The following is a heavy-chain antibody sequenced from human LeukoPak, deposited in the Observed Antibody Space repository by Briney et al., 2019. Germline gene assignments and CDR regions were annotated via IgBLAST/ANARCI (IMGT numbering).Heavy chain of an antibody. CDR3: ARIGYSSSSFDY. J-gene: IGHJ4*02. CDR2: IKQDGSGK. V-gene: IGHV3-7*01. CDR1: GFRFSNYW. Sequence: PGGSLRLSCAASGFRFSNYWMSWVRQAPGKGLEWVANIKQDGSGKDYVDSMKGRFTISRDNAKNSVYLQVNSLRAEDTAVYYCARIGYSSSSFDYWGQGTLVTVSS. D-gene: IGHD6-13*01.